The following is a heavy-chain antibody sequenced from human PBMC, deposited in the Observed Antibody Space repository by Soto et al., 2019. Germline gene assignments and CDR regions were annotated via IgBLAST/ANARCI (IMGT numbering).Heavy chain of an antibody. CDR1: GFTFSSYS. V-gene: IGHV3-48*01. D-gene: IGHD3-3*01. CDR2: ISSSSSTI. CDR3: ARGGGRFLEWLLSPYFDY. J-gene: IGHJ4*02. Sequence: GGSLRLSCAASGFTFSSYSMNWVRQAPGKGLEWVSYISSSSSTIYYADSVKGRFTISRDNAKNSLYLQMNSLRAEDTAVYYCARGGGRFLEWLLSPYFDYWGQGTLVTVSS.